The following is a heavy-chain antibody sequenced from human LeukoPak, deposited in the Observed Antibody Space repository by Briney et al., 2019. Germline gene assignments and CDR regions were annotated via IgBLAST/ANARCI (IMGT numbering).Heavy chain of an antibody. D-gene: IGHD5-12*01. CDR3: ATGFIVATEMGCFDP. CDR2: FDPENGET. CDR1: GYTLTELS. J-gene: IGHJ5*02. Sequence: ASVTVSCKVSGYTLTELSMHCVRQAPGKGLEWMGGFDPENGETIYAQKFQGRVTMTEDTSTGTACMELSSLRSEDTAVYYCATGFIVATEMGCFDPWGQGTLVTVSS. V-gene: IGHV1-24*01.